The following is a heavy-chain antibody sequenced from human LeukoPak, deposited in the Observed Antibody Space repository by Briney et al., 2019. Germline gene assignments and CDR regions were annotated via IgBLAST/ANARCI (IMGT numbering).Heavy chain of an antibody. D-gene: IGHD3-16*02. CDR1: RFTFSSYA. J-gene: IGHJ4*02. CDR3: AKDHYDYVWGSYRYGVHY. Sequence: PGGSLRLSCAASRFTFSSYAMSWVRQAPGKGLEWVSAISGSGGSTYYADSVKGRFTISRDNSKNTLYLQMNSLRAEDTAVYYCAKDHYDYVWGSYRYGVHYWGQGTLVTVSS. V-gene: IGHV3-23*01. CDR2: ISGSGGST.